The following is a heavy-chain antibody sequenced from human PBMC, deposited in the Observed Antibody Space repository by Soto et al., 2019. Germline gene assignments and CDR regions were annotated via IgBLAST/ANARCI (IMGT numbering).Heavy chain of an antibody. CDR2: ISGYNGNT. CDR3: GRAGAVAGSAAGYVDP. V-gene: IGHV1-18*01. CDR1: GYSFTSFG. D-gene: IGHD6-19*01. Sequence: ASVKVSCKASGYSFTSFGISWARQAPGQGLEWMGWISGYNGNTNHAQKFQGRVTMTTDTSTSTAYMELRSLRSDDTAVYYCGRAGAVAGSAAGYVDPWGQGTLVTVSS. J-gene: IGHJ5*02.